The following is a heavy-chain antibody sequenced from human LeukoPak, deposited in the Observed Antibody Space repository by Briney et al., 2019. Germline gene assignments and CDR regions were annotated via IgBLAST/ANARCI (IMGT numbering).Heavy chain of an antibody. CDR3: AREWGASPSYDY. CDR2: MNPNSGNT. CDR1: GYTFTSYD. Sequence: ASVKVSCKASGYTFTSYDINWVRQATGQGLEWMGWMNPNSGNTGYAQKFQGRVTMTRNTSISTAYMELSSLRSEDTAVYYCAREWGASPSYDYWGQGTLVTVSS. D-gene: IGHD1-26*01. V-gene: IGHV1-8*01. J-gene: IGHJ4*02.